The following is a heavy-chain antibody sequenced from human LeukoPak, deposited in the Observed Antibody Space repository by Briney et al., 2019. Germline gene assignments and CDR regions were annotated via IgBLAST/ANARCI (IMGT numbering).Heavy chain of an antibody. Sequence: SETLSLTCTVSGDSISSYYWSWIRQPPGMGLEWIGYIYYSGITNYNPSLKSRVSISVDTSKNQFSLKLSSVTAADTAVYYCARRGLYDSTGYYSFDYWGQGSLVAVSS. CDR1: GDSISSYY. CDR3: ARRGLYDSTGYYSFDY. D-gene: IGHD3-22*01. CDR2: IYYSGIT. J-gene: IGHJ4*02. V-gene: IGHV4-59*08.